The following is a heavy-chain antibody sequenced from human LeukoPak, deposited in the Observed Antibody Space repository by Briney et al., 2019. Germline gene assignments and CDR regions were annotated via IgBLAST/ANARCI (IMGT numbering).Heavy chain of an antibody. CDR3: ARGIYDIVVVVAAYFDY. CDR2: INPSGGST. CDR1: GYTFTSYY. Sequence: GASVKVSCKASGYTFTSYYMHWVRQAPGQGLEWMGIINPSGGSTSYAQKFQGRVTMTRDMSTSTVYMELSSLRSEDTAVYYCARGIYDIVVVVAAYFDYWGQGTLVTVSS. J-gene: IGHJ4*02. D-gene: IGHD2-15*01. V-gene: IGHV1-46*01.